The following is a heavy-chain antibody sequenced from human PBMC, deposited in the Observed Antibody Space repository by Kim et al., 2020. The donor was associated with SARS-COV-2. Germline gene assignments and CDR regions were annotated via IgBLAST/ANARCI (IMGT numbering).Heavy chain of an antibody. CDR3: ARGSGSYYVPFDP. Sequence: YTPSLKSRVTISVDTSKNQFSLKLSSVTAADTAVYYCARGSGSYYVPFDPWGQGTLVTVSS. D-gene: IGHD3-10*01. J-gene: IGHJ5*02. V-gene: IGHV4-59*09.